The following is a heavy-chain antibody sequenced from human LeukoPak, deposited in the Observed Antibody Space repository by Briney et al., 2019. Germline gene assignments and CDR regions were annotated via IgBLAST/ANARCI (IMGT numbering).Heavy chain of an antibody. CDR2: INHSGST. CDR1: VGSFSGYY. J-gene: IGHJ6*03. CDR3: ARGRGAILRYFDWSTYYYYMDV. Sequence: SETLSLTCAVYVGSFSGYYWSWIRQPPGKGLEWIGEINHSGSTNYNPSLKSRVTISVDTSKNQFSLKLSSVTAADTAVYYCARGRGAILRYFDWSTYYYYMDVWGKGTTVTVSS. V-gene: IGHV4-34*01. D-gene: IGHD3-9*01.